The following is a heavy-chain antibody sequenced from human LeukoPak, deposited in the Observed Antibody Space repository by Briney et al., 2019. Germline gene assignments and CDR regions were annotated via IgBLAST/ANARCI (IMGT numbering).Heavy chain of an antibody. CDR1: GFTFSSYE. Sequence: GGSLGLSCAASGFTFSSYEMNWVRQAPGKGLEWVSYISSSGSTIYYADSVKGRFTISRDNAKNSLYLQMNSLRAEDTAVYYCAKFTRTLVRGALVNWGQGTLVTVSS. J-gene: IGHJ4*02. V-gene: IGHV3-48*03. D-gene: IGHD3-10*01. CDR3: AKFTRTLVRGALVN. CDR2: ISSSGSTI.